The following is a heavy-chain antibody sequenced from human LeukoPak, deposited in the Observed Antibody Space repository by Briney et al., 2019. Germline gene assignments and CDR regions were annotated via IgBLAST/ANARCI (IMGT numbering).Heavy chain of an antibody. D-gene: IGHD3-22*01. V-gene: IGHV4-59*01. CDR2: IYYSGHT. J-gene: IGHJ4*02. CDR3: TRVTIISGYWMDFDT. Sequence: PSETLSLTCSVSNSSFTTYCWSWFRQPPVKGLEWIGFIYYSGHTNYNPSLKSRVALSIDTSKNQFTLNLRSVTAADTAMYYCTRVTIISGYWMDFDTWGQGTPVTVSS. CDR1: NSSFTTYC.